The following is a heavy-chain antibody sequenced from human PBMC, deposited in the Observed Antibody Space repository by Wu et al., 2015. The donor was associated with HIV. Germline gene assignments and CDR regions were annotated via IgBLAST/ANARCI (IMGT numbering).Heavy chain of an antibody. J-gene: IGHJ3*02. Sequence: QVQLVQSGAEVKKPGASVKVSCKASGYTFTSYYMHWVRQAPGQGLEWMGIINPSGGSTSYAQKFQGRVTMTRDTSTSTVYMELSSLRSEDTAVYYCAYVASSSYGAFDIWGQGTMIIVS. D-gene: IGHD2-2*01. CDR2: INPSGGST. V-gene: IGHV1-46*01. CDR1: GYTFTSYY. CDR3: AYVASSSYGAFDI.